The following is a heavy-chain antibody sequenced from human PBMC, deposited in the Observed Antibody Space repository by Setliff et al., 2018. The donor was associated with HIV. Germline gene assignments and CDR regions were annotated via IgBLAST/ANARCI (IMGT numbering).Heavy chain of an antibody. J-gene: IGHJ6*02. CDR2: IYYSGST. Sequence: SETLSLTCTVSGVSISSHYWSWIRQPPGKGLEWIGSIYYSGSTKYNPSLKSRVTTTVDTSKNQFSLKMTSVTAADTAVYYCARGLSVYSYANVYYYHGMDVWGQGTTVTVSS. D-gene: IGHD5-18*01. CDR1: GVSISSHY. V-gene: IGHV4-59*08. CDR3: ARGLSVYSYANVYYYHGMDV.